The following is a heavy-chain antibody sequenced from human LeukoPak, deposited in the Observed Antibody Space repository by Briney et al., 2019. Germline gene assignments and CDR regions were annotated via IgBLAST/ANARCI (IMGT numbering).Heavy chain of an antibody. J-gene: IGHJ3*02. V-gene: IGHV3-7*01. CDR2: IKRDGSEK. CDR3: ARDWMEFAEKGPDAFDI. CDR1: GFTFSSYW. D-gene: IGHD3-10*01. Sequence: GGSLRLSCAASGFTFSSYWMSWVRQAPGKGLEWVANIKRDGSEKYYVDSVKGRFTISRDNAKNSLYLQMNSLRAEDTAVYYCARDWMEFAEKGPDAFDIWGQGTMVTVSS.